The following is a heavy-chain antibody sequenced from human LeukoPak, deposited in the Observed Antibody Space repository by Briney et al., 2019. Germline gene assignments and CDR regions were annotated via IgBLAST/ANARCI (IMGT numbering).Heavy chain of an antibody. D-gene: IGHD2-15*01. Sequence: AGGSLRLSCAASGFTFSSYAMYWVRQAPGKGLEWVAVISYDGSNKYYADSVKGRFTISRDNSKNTLYLQMGTLRAEDMAVYYCARDRCSGDRCWRYFDYWGQGTLVTVSS. CDR1: GFTFSSYA. V-gene: IGHV3-30*14. CDR3: ARDRCSGDRCWRYFDY. J-gene: IGHJ4*02. CDR2: ISYDGSNK.